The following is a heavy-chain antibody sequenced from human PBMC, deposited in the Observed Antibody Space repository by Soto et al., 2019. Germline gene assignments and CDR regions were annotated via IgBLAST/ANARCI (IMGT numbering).Heavy chain of an antibody. CDR3: ARGTSSWLDY. J-gene: IGHJ4*02. CDR1: GYSFTSHY. Sequence: SVKVSCKAIGYSFTSHYMHWVRQAPGQGLEWMGRIIPILGIPNYAQKFQGRVTITADKSTSTAYMELSSLRSEDTAVYYCARGTSSWLDYWGQG. V-gene: IGHV1-69*04. D-gene: IGHD6-13*01. CDR2: IIPILGIP.